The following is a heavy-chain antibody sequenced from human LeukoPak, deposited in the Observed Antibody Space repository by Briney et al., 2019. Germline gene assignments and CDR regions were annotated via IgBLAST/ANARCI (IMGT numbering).Heavy chain of an antibody. V-gene: IGHV4-34*01. D-gene: IGHD4-17*01. CDR3: ARSSYGDYDFDS. Sequence: SETLSLTCAVYGGSFSGYYWSWIRQPPGKGLEWIGEINHSGSTNYNPSLKSRVTISVDTSKNQFSLKLRSVTAADTAVYYCARSSYGDYDFDSWGQGTLVTVSS. CDR2: INHSGST. J-gene: IGHJ4*02. CDR1: GGSFSGYY.